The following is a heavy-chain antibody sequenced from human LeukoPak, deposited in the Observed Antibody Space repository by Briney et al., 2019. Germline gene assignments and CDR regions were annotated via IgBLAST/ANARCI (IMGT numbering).Heavy chain of an antibody. CDR1: GGSISSGDYY. V-gene: IGHV4-30-4*01. J-gene: IGHJ6*04. D-gene: IGHD3-9*01. CDR3: ARELRYFDWIAYYYYGMYV. CDR2: IYYSGST. Sequence: SETLPLTCTVSGGSISSGDYYWSWIRQPPGKGLEWTGYIYYSGSTYYNPSLKSRVTISVDTSKNQFSLKLSSVTAADTAVYYWARELRYFDWIAYYYYGMYVWGKGTTVTVSS.